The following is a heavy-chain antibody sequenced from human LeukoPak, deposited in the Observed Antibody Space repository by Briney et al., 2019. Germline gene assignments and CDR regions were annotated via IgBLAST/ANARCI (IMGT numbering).Heavy chain of an antibody. Sequence: ASVKVSCKASGYTFTSYDINWVRQATGQGLEWMGWMNPNSGNTGYAQKFQGRVTMTRNTSISTAYMELSSLRSEDTAVYYCARGGYSSGYHYYYYGMDVWGQGTTVTVSS. CDR1: GYTFTSYD. J-gene: IGHJ6*02. D-gene: IGHD3-22*01. CDR3: ARGGYSSGYHYYYYGMDV. CDR2: MNPNSGNT. V-gene: IGHV1-8*01.